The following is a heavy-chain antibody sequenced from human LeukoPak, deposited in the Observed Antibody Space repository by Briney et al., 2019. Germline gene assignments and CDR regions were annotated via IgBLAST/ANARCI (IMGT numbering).Heavy chain of an antibody. J-gene: IGHJ5*02. V-gene: IGHV3-30-3*01. CDR1: GFTFSSYA. D-gene: IGHD2-15*01. CDR2: ISYDGSNK. Sequence: GRSLRLSCAASGFTFSSYAMHWVRQAPGKGLEWVAVISYDGSNKYYADSVKGRFTISRDNSKNTLYLQMISLRAEDTAVYYCARDSPHCSGGRCYDDPWGQGTLVTVSS. CDR3: ARDSPHCSGGRCYDDP.